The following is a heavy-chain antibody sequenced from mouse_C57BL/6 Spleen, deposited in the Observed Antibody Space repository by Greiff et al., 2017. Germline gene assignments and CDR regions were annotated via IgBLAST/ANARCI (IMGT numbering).Heavy chain of an antibody. CDR2: IDPSDSYT. D-gene: IGHD3-2*02. CDR3: ARWGGSGYSFDY. Sequence: QVQLQQPGAELVMPGASVKLSCKASGYTFTSYWMHWVKQRPGQGLEWIGEIDPSDSYTNYNQKFKGKSTLTVAKSSSTAYMQLSSLTTEDSAVDYCARWGGSGYSFDYWGQGTTLTVSS. CDR1: GYTFTSYW. V-gene: IGHV1-69*01. J-gene: IGHJ2*01.